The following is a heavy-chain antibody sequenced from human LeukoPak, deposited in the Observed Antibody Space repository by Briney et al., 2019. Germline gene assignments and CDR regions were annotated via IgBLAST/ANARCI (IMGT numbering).Heavy chain of an antibody. J-gene: IGHJ3*02. CDR2: IYNSGST. CDR3: ARFIVVPAGVFVTGALDI. D-gene: IGHD2-2*01. Sequence: SETLSLTCTVSGGSISSYYWSWIRQPPGKGLEWIGYIYNSGSTNYNPSLKSRVTISVDTSKNQLSLNLSSVTAADTAVYYCARFIVVPAGVFVTGALDIWGQGTMVTVSS. CDR1: GGSISSYY. V-gene: IGHV4-59*01.